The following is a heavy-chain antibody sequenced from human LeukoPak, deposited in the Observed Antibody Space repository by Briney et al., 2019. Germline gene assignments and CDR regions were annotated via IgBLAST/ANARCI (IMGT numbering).Heavy chain of an antibody. J-gene: IGHJ4*02. V-gene: IGHV1-2*02. D-gene: IGHD3-16*01. CDR3: ARGREIHGGSDTKLDDY. CDR1: GYSFTDYY. Sequence: ASVKVSCKASGYSFTDYYMHWVRQAPGQGLEWMGWISPRSGDTSYAQKFQGRVTMTRDTSINTVDMELSGLTSDDTAVFYCARGREIHGGSDTKLDDYWGQGTLVTVSS. CDR2: ISPRSGDT.